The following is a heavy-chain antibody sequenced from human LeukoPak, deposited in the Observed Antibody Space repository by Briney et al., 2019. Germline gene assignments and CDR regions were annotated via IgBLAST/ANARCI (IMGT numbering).Heavy chain of an antibody. D-gene: IGHD2-2*01. V-gene: IGHV4-4*07. Sequence: KPSETLSLTCTVSGDSISTYYWSWIRQPAGKGLEWIGRIFTSGSTNYNPSPKSRVTMSVDTSKNQFSLNLSSVTAADTAVYYCARGPAAGYYFDNWGQRTLVTVSS. CDR3: ARGPAAGYYFDN. CDR2: IFTSGST. J-gene: IGHJ4*02. CDR1: GDSISTYY.